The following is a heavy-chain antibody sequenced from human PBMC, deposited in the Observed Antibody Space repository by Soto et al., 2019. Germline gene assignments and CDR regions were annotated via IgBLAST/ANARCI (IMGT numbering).Heavy chain of an antibody. CDR3: ARRDSIDYYYGMGV. Sequence: QVQLVESGGGVVQPGRSLRLSCAASGFTFRNYGMHWVRQAPGKGLEWVACIWYDGSNKYYADSVKGRFTISRDNSKNTLYLQMNSLRDEDTAVYYCARRDSIDYYYGMGVWGQGTTVTVCS. D-gene: IGHD1-26*01. CDR1: GFTFRNYG. CDR2: IWYDGSNK. J-gene: IGHJ6*02. V-gene: IGHV3-33*01.